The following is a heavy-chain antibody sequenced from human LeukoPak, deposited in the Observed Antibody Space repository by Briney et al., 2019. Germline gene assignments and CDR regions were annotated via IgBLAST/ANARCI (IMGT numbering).Heavy chain of an antibody. D-gene: IGHD1-26*01. CDR3: ARDSASTSLDY. V-gene: IGHV3-33*01. Sequence: GGSLRLSCAVSGFSFSSYGMHWVRQAPGKGMEWVAVVSNDGSNEYYADSVKGRFSISRDNSKNTVYLQMNSLRAEDTAVYYCARDSASTSLDYWGQGTLVTVSS. J-gene: IGHJ4*02. CDR2: VSNDGSNE. CDR1: GFSFSSYG.